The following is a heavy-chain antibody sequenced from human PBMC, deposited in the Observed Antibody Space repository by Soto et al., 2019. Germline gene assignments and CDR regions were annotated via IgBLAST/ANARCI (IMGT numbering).Heavy chain of an antibody. J-gene: IGHJ4*02. CDR1: GYSISSGYT. V-gene: IGHV4-38-2*01. CDR2: IYHSGST. Sequence: PSETLSLTCVVSGYSISSGYTWGWIRQPPGKGLEWIGSIYHSGSTNYNPSLKSRVTISVDTSKNQFSLKLTSVTAADTAVYYCARSRGSTRSFDYWGQGTLVTVSS. CDR3: ARSRGSTRSFDY. D-gene: IGHD2-15*01.